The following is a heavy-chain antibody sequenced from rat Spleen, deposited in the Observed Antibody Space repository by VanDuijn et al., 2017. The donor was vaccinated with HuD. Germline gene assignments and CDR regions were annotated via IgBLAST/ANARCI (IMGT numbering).Heavy chain of an antibody. CDR2: ISPSGGST. V-gene: IGHV5S23*01. CDR3: ARLYSDGYEYFDY. J-gene: IGHJ2*01. Sequence: EVQLVESGGGLVQPGRSLKLSCAASGFTFSNYDMAWVRQAPTKGLEWVASISPSGGSTYYRDSVKGRFTVSRDNAKSTLYLQIDSLRSEDTATYYCARLYSDGYEYFDYWGQGVMVTVSS. CDR1: GFTFSNYD. D-gene: IGHD1-12*03.